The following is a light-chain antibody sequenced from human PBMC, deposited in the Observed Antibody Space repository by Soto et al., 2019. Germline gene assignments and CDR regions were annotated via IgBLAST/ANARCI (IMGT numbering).Light chain of an antibody. V-gene: IGKV3-11*01. CDR1: QSVSSY. Sequence: EIVLTQSPATLSLSPGERATLSCRASQSVSSYLAWYQQKPGQAPRLLIYDASNRATGIPARFSGSGSGTDFNLTNSSPEPEDFAVYYCQQRSNWLYTFGQGTKLEIK. CDR2: DAS. CDR3: QQRSNWLYT. J-gene: IGKJ2*01.